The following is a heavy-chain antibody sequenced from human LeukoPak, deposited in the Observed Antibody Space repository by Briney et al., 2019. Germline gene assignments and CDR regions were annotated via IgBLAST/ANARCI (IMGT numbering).Heavy chain of an antibody. Sequence: GGSLRLSCAASGFNFNNYAMTWVRQAPGKGLEWVSSITDIGGSTYYADSVKGRFTISRDNSQNTLYLQLNSLRPEDSAIYYCAKDHSSSPGDRIDPWGQGTLVTVSS. J-gene: IGHJ5*02. CDR2: ITDIGGST. CDR1: GFNFNNYA. D-gene: IGHD6-19*01. CDR3: AKDHSSSPGDRIDP. V-gene: IGHV3-23*01.